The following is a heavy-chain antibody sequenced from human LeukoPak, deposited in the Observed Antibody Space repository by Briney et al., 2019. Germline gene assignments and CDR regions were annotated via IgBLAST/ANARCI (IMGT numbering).Heavy chain of an antibody. CDR2: IYYNGVT. CDR3: ARDPSGIAVAGFV. CDR1: GASISSYY. J-gene: IGHJ3*01. Sequence: PSETLSLTCTVSGASISSYYWSWIRQPPGKGLEWIGYIYYNGVTNYNPSLKSRVTISVDTSKNQFSLKVSSVTAADTAVYYCARDPSGIAVAGFVWGQGTMVTVSS. D-gene: IGHD6-19*01. V-gene: IGHV4-59*01.